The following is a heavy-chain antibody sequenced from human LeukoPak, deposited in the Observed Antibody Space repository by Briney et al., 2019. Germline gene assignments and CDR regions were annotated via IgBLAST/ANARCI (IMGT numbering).Heavy chain of an antibody. Sequence: SETLSLTCTVSSGSISSYYWSWIRQPPGKGLEWIGYIYYSGSTNYNPSLKSRVTISVDTSKNQFSLKLSSVTAADTAVYYCARVPRDGYNQLDYWGQGTLVTVPS. D-gene: IGHD5-24*01. CDR1: SGSISSYY. CDR2: IYYSGST. V-gene: IGHV4-59*01. J-gene: IGHJ4*02. CDR3: ARVPRDGYNQLDY.